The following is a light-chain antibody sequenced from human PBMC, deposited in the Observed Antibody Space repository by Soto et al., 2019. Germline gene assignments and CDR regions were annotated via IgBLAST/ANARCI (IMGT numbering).Light chain of an antibody. CDR2: DAS. CDR1: QSVRSH. Sequence: DTVLTQSPATLSLSPGETATLSCRASQSVRSHLAWYQQRPGQPPRLLIYDASYRATGVPLRFSGSGSGTEFTLTISSLESGDSAIYYCQQRSDWPPITFGQGTDWRL. J-gene: IGKJ5*01. CDR3: QQRSDWPPIT. V-gene: IGKV3-11*01.